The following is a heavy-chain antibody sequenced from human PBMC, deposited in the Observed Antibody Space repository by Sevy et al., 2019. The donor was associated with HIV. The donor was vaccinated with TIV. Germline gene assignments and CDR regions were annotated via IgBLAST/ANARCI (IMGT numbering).Heavy chain of an antibody. CDR1: GGSVSSGSYY. D-gene: IGHD2-2*01. CDR3: ARDREDIVVVPAAPYYYYYYMDV. CDR2: IYYSGST. Sequence: SETLSLTCTVSGGSVSSGSYYWSWIRQPPGKGLEWIGYIYYSGSTNYNPSLKSRVTISVDTSKNQFSLKLSPVTAADTAVYYCARDREDIVVVPAAPYYYYYYMDVWGKGTTVTVSS. V-gene: IGHV4-61*01. J-gene: IGHJ6*03.